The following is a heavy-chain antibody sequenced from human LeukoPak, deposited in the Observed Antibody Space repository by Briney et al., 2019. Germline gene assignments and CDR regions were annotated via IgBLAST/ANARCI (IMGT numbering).Heavy chain of an antibody. D-gene: IGHD3-22*01. J-gene: IGHJ5*02. CDR2: IGSKAYGGTT. CDR1: GFTFGDYA. CDR3: TKYYDDNWFDP. Sequence: GGSLRLSCTASGFTFGDYAMSWFRQAPGKGLEWVGFIGSKAYGGTTEYAASVKGRFTISRDDSKSIAYLQMNSLKTEDTAVYYCTKYYDDNWFDPWGQGTLVTVSS. V-gene: IGHV3-49*03.